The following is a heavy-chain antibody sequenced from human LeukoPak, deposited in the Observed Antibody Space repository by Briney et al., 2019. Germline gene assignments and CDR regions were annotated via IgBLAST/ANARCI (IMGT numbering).Heavy chain of an antibody. J-gene: IGHJ4*02. D-gene: IGHD5-18*01. CDR1: GGSFSRDY. Sequence: PSETLSLTCAVSGGSFSRDYWSWIRQPPGKGLEWVGWISYTGSTKYSSSLNSRATISVDTSKNHFSLKLSSVTAADTAVYYCVRDSYGGNRDFDSWGQGTLVTVSS. CDR3: VRDSYGGNRDFDS. V-gene: IGHV4-59*08. CDR2: ISYTGST.